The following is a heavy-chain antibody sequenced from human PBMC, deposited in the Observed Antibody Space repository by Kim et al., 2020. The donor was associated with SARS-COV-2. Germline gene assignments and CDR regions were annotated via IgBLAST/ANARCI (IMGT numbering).Heavy chain of an antibody. J-gene: IGHJ5*02. Sequence: ASVKVSCKASGYTFTSYPMNWVRQAPGQGLEWMGWINTYTGNPTYAQGFTGRFVFSLDTSVSTAYLQISSLKAYDTAVYFCARGYGSGRPIFGLWGQGTLVTVSS. V-gene: IGHV7-4-1*02. CDR1: GYTFTSYP. CDR2: INTYTGNP. CDR3: ARGYGSGRPIFGL. D-gene: IGHD3-10*01.